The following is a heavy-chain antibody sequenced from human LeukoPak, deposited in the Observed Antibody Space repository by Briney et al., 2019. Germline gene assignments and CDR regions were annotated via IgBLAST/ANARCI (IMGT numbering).Heavy chain of an antibody. Sequence: GGSLRLSCAASGFTFSDYSINWVRQAPGKGLEWVSSISSDSIYISYRDSVKGRFAISRDNAKNSLYLQMNSLRAEDTAVYYCATDRGYYYDSSGFERWGQGTLVTVSS. D-gene: IGHD3-22*01. V-gene: IGHV3-21*01. J-gene: IGHJ4*02. CDR3: ATDRGYYYDSSGFER. CDR1: GFTFSDYS. CDR2: ISSDSIYI.